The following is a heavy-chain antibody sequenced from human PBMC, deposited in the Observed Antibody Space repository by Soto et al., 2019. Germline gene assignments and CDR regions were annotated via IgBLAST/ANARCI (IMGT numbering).Heavy chain of an antibody. J-gene: IGHJ3*02. CDR1: GFPLSTSAMC. CDR2: IDWDGDK. V-gene: IGHV2-70*11. D-gene: IGHD6-19*01. Sequence: SGPTLVNPTQTLTLTCTFSGFPLSTSAMCVSWIRQPPGKALEWLARIDWDGDKYYSTSLKTRLTISKDTSKNQVVLTMTNVDPVDTATYFCARILLNISGGGAFDIWGQGTMVTVSS. CDR3: ARILLNISGGGAFDI.